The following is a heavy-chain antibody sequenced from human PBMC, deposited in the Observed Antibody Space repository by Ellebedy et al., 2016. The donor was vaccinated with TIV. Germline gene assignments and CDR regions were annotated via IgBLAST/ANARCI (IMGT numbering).Heavy chain of an antibody. Sequence: AASVMVSCKASGYTFTSYGISWVRQAPGQGLEWMGWISAYNGNTNYAQKLQGRVTMTTDTSTSTAYMELRSLRSDDTAVYYCARMYYDFRLDIWGQGTMVTVSS. D-gene: IGHD3-3*01. J-gene: IGHJ3*02. CDR3: ARMYYDFRLDI. V-gene: IGHV1-18*01. CDR1: GYTFTSYG. CDR2: ISAYNGNT.